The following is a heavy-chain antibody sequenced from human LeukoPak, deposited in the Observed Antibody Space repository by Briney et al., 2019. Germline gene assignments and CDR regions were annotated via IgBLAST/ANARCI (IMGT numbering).Heavy chain of an antibody. CDR2: ISGSGGST. J-gene: IGHJ5*02. Sequence: GESLRLSCAASGFTFSSYAMSWVRQAPGKGLEWVSAISGSGGSTYYADSVKGRFTISRDNSKNTLYLQMNSLRAEDTAVYYCAKDLDIVLTYWFDPWGQGTLVTVSS. V-gene: IGHV3-23*01. CDR1: GFTFSSYA. D-gene: IGHD2-8*01. CDR3: AKDLDIVLTYWFDP.